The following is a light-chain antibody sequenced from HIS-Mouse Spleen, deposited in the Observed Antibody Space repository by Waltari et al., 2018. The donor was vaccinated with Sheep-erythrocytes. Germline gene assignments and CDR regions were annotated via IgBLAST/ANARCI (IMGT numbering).Light chain of an antibody. J-gene: IGLJ2*01. Sequence: SSELTQDPAVSVALGQTVRITCQGDSLRSDYASWFQQKPGQAPVLVIYGKNKRPSGIPDRFSGSSSGNTASLTITGAQAEDEADFYCNSRDSSGNHLGVVFGGGTKLTVL. V-gene: IGLV3-19*01. CDR1: SLRSDY. CDR2: GKN. CDR3: NSRDSSGNHLGVV.